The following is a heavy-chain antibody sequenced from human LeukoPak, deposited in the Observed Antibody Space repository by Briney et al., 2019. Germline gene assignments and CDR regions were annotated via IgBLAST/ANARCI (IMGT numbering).Heavy chain of an antibody. D-gene: IGHD6-13*01. Sequence: PSETLSLTCTVSGGSISSYYWSWIRQPPGKGLEWIGYIYYSGSTNYNPSLKSRVTISVDTSKNQFSLKLSSVTAADTAVYYCARDRYSSSWDGWFDPWGQGTLATVSS. CDR2: IYYSGST. CDR1: GGSISSYY. V-gene: IGHV4-59*01. J-gene: IGHJ5*02. CDR3: ARDRYSSSWDGWFDP.